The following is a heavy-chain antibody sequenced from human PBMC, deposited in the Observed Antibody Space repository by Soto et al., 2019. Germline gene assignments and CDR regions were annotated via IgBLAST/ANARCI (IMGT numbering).Heavy chain of an antibody. J-gene: IGHJ4*02. Sequence: SVKVSCKASGGTLSSFINYPINWVRQAPGQGLEWMGGIVPNVGTVNYAQKFQGRVTITADKSTGTAYMEVSSLRSEDTALYYCARRDTSGFLRYFDNWGQGTLVTVSS. CDR2: IVPNVGTV. D-gene: IGHD3-3*01. V-gene: IGHV1-69*06. CDR3: ARRDTSGFLRYFDN. CDR1: GGTLSSFINYP.